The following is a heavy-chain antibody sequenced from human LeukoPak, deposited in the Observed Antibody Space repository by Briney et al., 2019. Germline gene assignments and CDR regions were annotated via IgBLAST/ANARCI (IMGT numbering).Heavy chain of an antibody. CDR2: IKQDGSEK. CDR3: ARSFNYYDSSGYLYYMDV. J-gene: IGHJ6*03. CDR1: GFTLSSYW. D-gene: IGHD3-22*01. Sequence: PGGSLRLSCAASGFTLSSYWMSWVRQAPGKGLEWVANIKQDGSEKYYVDSVKGRFTISRDNAKNSLYLQMNSLRAEDTAVYYCARSFNYYDSSGYLYYMDVWGKGTTVTVSS. V-gene: IGHV3-7*01.